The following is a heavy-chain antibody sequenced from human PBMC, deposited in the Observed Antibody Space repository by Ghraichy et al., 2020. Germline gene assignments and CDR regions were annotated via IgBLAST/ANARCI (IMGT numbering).Heavy chain of an antibody. CDR3: ARATIRDALDV. J-gene: IGHJ6*02. Sequence: SETLSLTCAVYGGSFSGYYWTWIRQPQGTGLEWIGEINNGGGSNYNPSLKRRVTRSVDTSKNQFSRNLSSGNAADTAVYYCARATIRDALDVWGQGTTVTVSS. V-gene: IGHV4-34*01. CDR2: INNGGGS. CDR1: GGSFSGYY. D-gene: IGHD5-12*01.